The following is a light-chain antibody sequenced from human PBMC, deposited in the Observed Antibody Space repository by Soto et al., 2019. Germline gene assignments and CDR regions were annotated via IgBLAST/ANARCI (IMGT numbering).Light chain of an antibody. Sequence: EIVLTQSPGTLSLSPGERATLSCRASQSVSSSYLAWYQQKPGQAPRLLIYGASSRATGIPDRFSGSGSGTDFTLTISSLEPEDFAVYFCQQYGSSPFTFGPGTKVDIK. CDR2: GAS. J-gene: IGKJ3*01. CDR3: QQYGSSPFT. V-gene: IGKV3-20*01. CDR1: QSVSSSY.